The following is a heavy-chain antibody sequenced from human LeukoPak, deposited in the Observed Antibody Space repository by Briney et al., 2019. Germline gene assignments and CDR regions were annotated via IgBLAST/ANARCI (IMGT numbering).Heavy chain of an antibody. Sequence: PGGSLRLSCTASGFTFSSYAMSWVRQAPGKGLEWVSVISVSGGSTYYADSVKGRFTISRDNSKNTLYLQMNSLRAEDTAVYYCAPRRGSGYYPSPFFGYWGQGTLVTVPS. V-gene: IGHV3-23*01. CDR1: GFTFSSYA. D-gene: IGHD3-3*01. CDR3: APRRGSGYYPSPFFGY. J-gene: IGHJ4*02. CDR2: ISVSGGST.